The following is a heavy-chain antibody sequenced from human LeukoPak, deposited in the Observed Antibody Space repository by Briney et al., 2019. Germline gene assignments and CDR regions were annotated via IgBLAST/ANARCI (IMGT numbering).Heavy chain of an antibody. Sequence: SETLSLTCTVSGGSISSYYGSWIRQPPGKGLGWIGYIYYSGSTNYNPSLKSRVTISVDTSKNQFSLKLSSVTAADTAVYYCAGHSGSTRYFDYWGQGTLVTVSS. CDR3: AGHSGSTRYFDY. CDR1: GGSISSYY. D-gene: IGHD1-26*01. V-gene: IGHV4-59*01. J-gene: IGHJ4*02. CDR2: IYYSGST.